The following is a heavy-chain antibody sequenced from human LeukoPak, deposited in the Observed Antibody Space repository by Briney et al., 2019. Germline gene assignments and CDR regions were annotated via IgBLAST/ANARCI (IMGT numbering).Heavy chain of an antibody. CDR3: AREVSEGFDF. CDR2: FGTRSTSI. Sequence: GGSLRLSCTASGFIFSGDSMTWIRQAPGKGLEWVSSFGTRSTSIYHAGSVKGRFAISRDNAKNSLYLQMNSLRAEDTALYYCAREVSEGFDFWGQGTLVTVSS. D-gene: IGHD3-22*01. CDR1: GFIFSGDS. V-gene: IGHV3-21*01. J-gene: IGHJ4*02.